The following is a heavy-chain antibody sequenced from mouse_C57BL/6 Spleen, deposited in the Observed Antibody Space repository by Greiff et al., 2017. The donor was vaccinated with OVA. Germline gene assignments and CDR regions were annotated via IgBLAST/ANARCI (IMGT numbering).Heavy chain of an antibody. J-gene: IGHJ1*03. V-gene: IGHV1-54*01. CDR2: INPGSGGT. CDR1: GYAFTNYL. Sequence: QVQLQQSGAELVRPGTSVKVSCKASGYAFTNYLIEWVKQRPGQGLAWIGVINPGSGGTNYNEKFKGKATLTADKSSSTAYMPLSSLTSEDSAVYFSARSGIYYDYGYCDVWGTGTTVTVSS. D-gene: IGHD2-4*01. CDR3: ARSGIYYDYGYCDV.